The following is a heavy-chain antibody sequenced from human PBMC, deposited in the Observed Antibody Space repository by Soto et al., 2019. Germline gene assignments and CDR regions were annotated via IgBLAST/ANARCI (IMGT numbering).Heavy chain of an antibody. D-gene: IGHD2-21*01. CDR3: SDSDGY. CDR2: VNPNSGET. CDR1: GGNLNKYD. V-gene: IGHV1-8*01. J-gene: IGHJ4*02. Sequence: ASVKVTCKASGGNLNKYDINWVRQAPGQGLEWMGWVNPNSGETSFAQKFQGRITMTRNTSINTVYMELRSLRSDGTAVYFCSDSDGYCGQGILVTVSS.